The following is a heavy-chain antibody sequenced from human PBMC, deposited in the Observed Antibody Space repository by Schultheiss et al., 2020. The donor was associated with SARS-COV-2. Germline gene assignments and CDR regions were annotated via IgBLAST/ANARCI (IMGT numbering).Heavy chain of an antibody. J-gene: IGHJ4*02. Sequence: GGSLRLSCAASGFTFSSYEMNWVRQAPGKGLEWVSAISGSGGSTYYADSVKGRFTISRDNSKNTLYLQMNSLRAEDTAVYYCAKDFRAPPNGGYFDYWGQGTLVTVSS. CDR2: ISGSGGST. CDR3: AKDFRAPPNGGYFDY. D-gene: IGHD1-1*01. CDR1: GFTFSSYE. V-gene: IGHV3-23*01.